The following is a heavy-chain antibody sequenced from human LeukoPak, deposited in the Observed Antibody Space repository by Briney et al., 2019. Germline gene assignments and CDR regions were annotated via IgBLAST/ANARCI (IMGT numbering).Heavy chain of an antibody. V-gene: IGHV1-69*02. CDR3: ARAYCSGGSCYFDY. Sequence: PMASGKVSCKASGGTFSSYTISWVRQAPGQGLEWMGRIIPILGIANYAQKFQGRVTITADKSTSTAYMELSSLRSEDTAVYYCARAYCSGGSCYFDYWGQGTLVTVSS. J-gene: IGHJ4*02. D-gene: IGHD2-15*01. CDR2: IIPILGIA. CDR1: GGTFSSYT.